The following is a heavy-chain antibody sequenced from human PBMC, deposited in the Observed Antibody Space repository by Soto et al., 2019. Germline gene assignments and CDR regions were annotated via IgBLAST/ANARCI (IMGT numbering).Heavy chain of an antibody. CDR1: GGSFKSGSYS. CDR3: GRDFAYFGS. J-gene: IGHJ4*02. CDR2: VYHTGRT. V-gene: IGHV4-61*01. Sequence: SETLSLTCTVSGGSFKSGSYSWSWIRQPPGKGLEWIGYVYHTGRTSYNPSLKSRVSISIDTSKNQFSLNLDSVTAADTAVYCCGRDFAYFGSWGQGTLVTVAS. D-gene: IGHD3-3*01.